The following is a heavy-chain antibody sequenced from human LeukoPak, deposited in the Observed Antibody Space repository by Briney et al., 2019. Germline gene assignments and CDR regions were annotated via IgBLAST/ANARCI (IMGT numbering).Heavy chain of an antibody. D-gene: IGHD3-3*01. Sequence: GSLRLSCAASGFTFTSAWMSWVRQAPGKGLEWVGRIKGKTAAGAPDYVASVKGRFTISRDDSKNTLFLQMNSLETEDTAVYYCITGDYDFWSGFYSPNHYFDYWGQGTLVTVSS. V-gene: IGHV3-15*01. CDR3: ITGDYDFWSGFYSPNHYFDY. CDR1: GFTFTSAW. CDR2: IKGKTAAGAP. J-gene: IGHJ4*02.